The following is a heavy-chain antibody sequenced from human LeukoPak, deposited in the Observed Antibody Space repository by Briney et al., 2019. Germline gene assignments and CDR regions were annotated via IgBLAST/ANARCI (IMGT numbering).Heavy chain of an antibody. CDR1: GGSFSGYY. J-gene: IGHJ4*02. CDR2: INHSGST. V-gene: IGHV4-34*01. CDR3: ARGWEAAMVTTPFDY. D-gene: IGHD5-18*01. Sequence: PSETLSLTCAVYGGSFSGYYWSWIRQPPGKGLEWIGEINHSGSTNYNPSLKSRVTISVDTSKNQFSLKLSSVTAADTAVYYCARGWEAAMVTTPFDYWGQGTLVTVSS.